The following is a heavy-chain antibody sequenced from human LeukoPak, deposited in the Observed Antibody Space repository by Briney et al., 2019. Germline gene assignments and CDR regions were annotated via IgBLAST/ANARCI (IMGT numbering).Heavy chain of an antibody. CDR1: GFTVSSNY. Sequence: GGSLRLSCAASGFTVSSNYMSWVRQAPGKGLEWVSVIYSGGSTYYADSVKSRFTISRDNSKNTLYLQMNSLRAEDTAVYYCARDSGAGAFDIWGQGTMVTVSS. V-gene: IGHV3-53*01. CDR2: IYSGGST. CDR3: ARDSGAGAFDI. J-gene: IGHJ3*02. D-gene: IGHD6-19*01.